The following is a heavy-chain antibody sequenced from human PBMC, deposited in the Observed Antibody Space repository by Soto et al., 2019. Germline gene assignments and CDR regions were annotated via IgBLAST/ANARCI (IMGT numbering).Heavy chain of an antibody. Sequence: ASVKVSCKASGYTFTSYGISWVRQAPGQGLEWMGWISTYNNNINYAQELEDRVTLTTDASTSTAYMELRSLRSDDTAMYYCTTEGREYGMDVWSQGTTVTVSS. J-gene: IGHJ6*02. CDR3: TTEGREYGMDV. D-gene: IGHD1-1*01. CDR2: ISTYNNNI. CDR1: GYTFTSYG. V-gene: IGHV1-18*01.